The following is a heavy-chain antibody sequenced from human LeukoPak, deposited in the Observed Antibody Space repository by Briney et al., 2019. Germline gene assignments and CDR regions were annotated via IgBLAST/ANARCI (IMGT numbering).Heavy chain of an antibody. V-gene: IGHV3-74*01. D-gene: IGHD2-2*01. J-gene: IGHJ4*02. CDR3: AIPGYCSSTSCYALDY. Sequence: PGGSLRLSCVASGFTFSSYWMHWVRQAPGKGLVWVSRINSDGSSTSYADSVKGRFTISRDNAKNTLYLQMNSLRAEDTAVYYCAIPGYCSSTSCYALDYWGQGTLVTVSS. CDR2: INSDGSST. CDR1: GFTFSSYW.